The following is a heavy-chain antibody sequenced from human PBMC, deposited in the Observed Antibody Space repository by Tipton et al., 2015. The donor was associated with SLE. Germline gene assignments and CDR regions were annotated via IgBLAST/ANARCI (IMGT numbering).Heavy chain of an antibody. V-gene: IGHV4-39*07. J-gene: IGHJ4*02. CDR3: ARDSSGSDY. CDR1: GGSISSSSYY. D-gene: IGHD3-22*01. CDR2: IYYSGST. Sequence: TLSLTCTVSGGSISSSSYYWGWIRQPPGKGLEWIGSIYYSGSTYYNPSLKSRVTISVDTSKNQFSLKLSSVTAADTAVYYCARDSSGSDYWGQGTLVTVSS.